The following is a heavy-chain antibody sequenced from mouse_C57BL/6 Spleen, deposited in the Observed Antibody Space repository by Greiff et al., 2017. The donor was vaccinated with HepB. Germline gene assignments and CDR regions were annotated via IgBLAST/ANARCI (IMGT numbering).Heavy chain of an antibody. CDR3: ASPFLSYFDY. J-gene: IGHJ2*01. CDR2: IYPGSGNT. D-gene: IGHD2-3*01. Sequence: QVQLQQSGPELVKPGASVKISCKASGYSFTSYYIHWVKQRPGQGLEWIGWIYPGSGNTKYNEKFKGKATLTADTSSSTAYMQLSSLTSEDSAVYYCASPFLSYFDYWGQGTTLTVSS. CDR1: GYSFTSYY. V-gene: IGHV1-66*01.